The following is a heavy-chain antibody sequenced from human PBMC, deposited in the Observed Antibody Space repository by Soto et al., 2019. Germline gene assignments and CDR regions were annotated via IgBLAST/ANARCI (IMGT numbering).Heavy chain of an antibody. CDR2: TYYNGNA. CDR3: ARHFVAVVIKGGGH. Sequence: SETLSLTCTVSGGSIDRSDYYWDWIRQAPGKGLEWIGTTYYNGNAYYNPSLKSRVTMSVDTSKNQFSLKLISVTAADTAVYYCARHFVAVVIKGGGHWGQGTLVTVS. CDR1: GGSIDRSDYY. D-gene: IGHD3-22*01. V-gene: IGHV4-39*01. J-gene: IGHJ4*02.